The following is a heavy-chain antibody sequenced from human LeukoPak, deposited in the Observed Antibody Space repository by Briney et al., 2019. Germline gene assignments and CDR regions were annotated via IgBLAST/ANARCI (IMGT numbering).Heavy chain of an antibody. J-gene: IGHJ6*03. CDR1: GFTFNSYS. CDR3: AREHSGYDFPGRDYYYMDV. D-gene: IGHD5-12*01. Sequence: TGGSLRLSCAASGFTFNSYSMNWVRQAPGKGLEWVSSISSSSSYIYYADSVKGRFTISRDNARNSLYLQMNSLRAEDTAVYYCAREHSGYDFPGRDYYYMDVWGKGTTVTVSS. V-gene: IGHV3-21*01. CDR2: ISSSSSYI.